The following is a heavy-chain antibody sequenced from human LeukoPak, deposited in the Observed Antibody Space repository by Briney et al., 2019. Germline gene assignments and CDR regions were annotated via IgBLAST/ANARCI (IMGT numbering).Heavy chain of an antibody. CDR2: IYYSGST. D-gene: IGHD3-16*01. CDR3: ARLDYGTLYP. V-gene: IGHV4-39*01. J-gene: IGHJ5*02. Sequence: SETLSLTCTVTGGSISSSSYYWGWIRQPPGKGLEWIGSIYYSGSTYYNPSLKSRVTISVDTSKNQFSLKLSSVTAADTAVYYCARLDYGTLYPWGQGTLVTVSS. CDR1: GGSISSSSYY.